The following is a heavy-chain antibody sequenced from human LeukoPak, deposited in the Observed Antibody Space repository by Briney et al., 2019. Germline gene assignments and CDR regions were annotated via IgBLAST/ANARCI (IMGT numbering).Heavy chain of an antibody. D-gene: IGHD3-22*01. CDR1: GFTFSIYS. CDR3: AKVGYYYDSSGYYLNYFDY. J-gene: IGHJ4*02. V-gene: IGHV3-23*01. Sequence: PGGSLRLSCAASGFTFSIYSMNWVRQAPGKGLEWVSAISGSGGSTYYADSVKGRFTISRDNSKNTLYLQMNSLRAEDTAVYYCAKVGYYYDSSGYYLNYFDYWGQGTLVTVSS. CDR2: ISGSGGST.